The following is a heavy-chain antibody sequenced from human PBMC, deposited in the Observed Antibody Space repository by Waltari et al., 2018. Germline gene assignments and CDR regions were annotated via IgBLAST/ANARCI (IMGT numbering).Heavy chain of an antibody. J-gene: IGHJ4*02. CDR1: GFSLSTSGVG. CDR3: ARRENCSGGSCYPYYFDY. D-gene: IGHD2-15*01. V-gene: IGHV2-5*01. CDR2: ISWNDDT. Sequence: QITLKESGPTLVKPTQTLTLTCTFSGFSLSTSGVGVGWIRQPPGKALEWLALISWNDDTRYSPSLKSRLTITKDTSKNQVVLTMTNMDPVDTATYYCARRENCSGGSCYPYYFDYWGQGTLVTVSS.